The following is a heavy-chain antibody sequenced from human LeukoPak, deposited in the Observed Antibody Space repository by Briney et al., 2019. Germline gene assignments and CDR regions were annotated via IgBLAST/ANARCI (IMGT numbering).Heavy chain of an antibody. CDR3: ARDQLGVANY. CDR2: ISSSSSYI. V-gene: IGHV3-21*01. J-gene: IGHJ4*02. Sequence: PGGSLRLSCAASGFTFSSYSMNWVRQAPGKGLEWVSSISSSSSYIYYADSVKGRFTISRDTANNSLYLQMNSLRAEDTAVYYCARDQLGVANYWGQGTLVTVSS. CDR1: GFTFSSYS. D-gene: IGHD2-8*01.